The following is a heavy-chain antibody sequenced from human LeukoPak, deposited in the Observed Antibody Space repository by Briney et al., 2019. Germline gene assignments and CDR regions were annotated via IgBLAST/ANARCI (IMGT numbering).Heavy chain of an antibody. CDR2: INPSGGST. D-gene: IGHD6-6*01. CDR1: GYTFTSYY. CDR3: ARMFSSSSDPYNWFDP. Sequence: ASVKVSCKASGYTFTSYYMHWVRQAPGQGLEWMGIINPSGGSTSYAQKFQGRVTMTRDMSTSTVYMELSSLRSEDTAVYYCARMFSSSSDPYNWFDPWGQGTLVTVSS. J-gene: IGHJ5*02. V-gene: IGHV1-46*01.